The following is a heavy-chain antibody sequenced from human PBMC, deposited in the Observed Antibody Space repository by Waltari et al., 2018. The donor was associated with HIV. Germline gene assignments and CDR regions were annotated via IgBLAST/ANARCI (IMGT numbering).Heavy chain of an antibody. J-gene: IGHJ4*02. CDR3: ARIGYSSSTWDY. Sequence: EVQLVESGGGLVQPGGSLRLSCAASGFTFTSYWMSWVRQAPGKGLEWVANIKQDGSEKHYVDSLKGRFTISRDNAKTSVYLQMNSLRVEDAAVYYCARIGYSSSTWDYWGQGTLVTVSS. CDR1: GFTFTSYW. V-gene: IGHV3-7*01. D-gene: IGHD6-19*01. CDR2: IKQDGSEK.